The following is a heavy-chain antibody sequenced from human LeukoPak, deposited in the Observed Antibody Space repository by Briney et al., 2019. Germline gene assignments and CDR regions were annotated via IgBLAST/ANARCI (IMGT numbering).Heavy chain of an antibody. CDR3: ARDHDSSGYYLDY. V-gene: IGHV4-59*01. CDR1: GGSISNYY. CDR2: INYGGTT. Sequence: PSETLSLTCTVSGGSISNYYWSWIRQPPGKGLEWIGYINYGGTTNYNPSLKSRVTISIDTSKNQFSLKVNSVTAADTAVYYCARDHDSSGYYLDYWGQGTLVTVSS. J-gene: IGHJ4*02. D-gene: IGHD3-22*01.